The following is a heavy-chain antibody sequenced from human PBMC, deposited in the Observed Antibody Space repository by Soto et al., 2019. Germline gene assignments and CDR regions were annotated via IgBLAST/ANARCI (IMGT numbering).Heavy chain of an antibody. D-gene: IGHD6-25*01. J-gene: IGHJ6*02. CDR2: INAGNGNT. Sequence: GASVKVSCKASGYTFTSYAMHWVRQAPGQRLEWMGWINAGNGNTKYSQKFQGRVTITRDTSASTAYMELSSLRSEDTAVYYCAGGAIAAAAVSGMDVWGQGPPVTVSS. CDR3: AGGAIAAAAVSGMDV. V-gene: IGHV1-3*01. CDR1: GYTFTSYA.